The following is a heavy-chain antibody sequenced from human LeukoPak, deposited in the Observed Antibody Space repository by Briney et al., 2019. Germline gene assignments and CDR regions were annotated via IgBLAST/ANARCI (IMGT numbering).Heavy chain of an antibody. CDR2: LNPNSGDT. CDR1: GYTFAGYY. CDR3: ARGRNIEMTTMSGGSDY. D-gene: IGHD5-24*01. Sequence: ASVKVSCKASGYTFAGYYMHWVRQAPGQGLEWMGWLNPNSGDTNYAQKFQGRVSMTRDTSISTAYMDLSDLRSDDTAVYYCARGRNIEMTTMSGGSDYWGQGTLVTVSS. J-gene: IGHJ4*02. V-gene: IGHV1-2*02.